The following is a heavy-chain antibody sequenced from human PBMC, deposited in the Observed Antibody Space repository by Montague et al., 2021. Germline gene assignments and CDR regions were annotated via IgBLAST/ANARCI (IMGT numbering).Heavy chain of an antibody. CDR2: TYYRSKWYN. J-gene: IGHJ5*02. CDR1: GDSVSSNDAT. CDR3: ARGWQKRFDP. V-gene: IGHV6-1*01. D-gene: IGHD5-24*01. Sequence: CAISGDSVSSNDATWNWIRQSPSRGLERLGRTYYRSKWYNEYAISVKSRITVNPDTSKNQFSLLLNSVTPGDTAVYYCARGWQKRFDPWGQGTLVTVSS.